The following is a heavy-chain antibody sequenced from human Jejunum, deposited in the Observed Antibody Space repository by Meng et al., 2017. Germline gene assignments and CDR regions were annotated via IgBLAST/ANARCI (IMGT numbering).Heavy chain of an antibody. V-gene: IGHV3-33*01. CDR1: GFNFNNYG. CDR3: ARDLRFCRSSNCPYYFDY. CDR2: IWYDETNI. D-gene: IGHD2-2*01. Sequence: GESLKISCVASGFNFNNYGMHWVRQAPGKGLEWVAIIWYDETNINYAASVEGRFTISRDNSKDTLYLEMNNLRAEDTAIYYCARDLRFCRSSNCPYYFDYWGQGTLVTSPQ. J-gene: IGHJ4*02.